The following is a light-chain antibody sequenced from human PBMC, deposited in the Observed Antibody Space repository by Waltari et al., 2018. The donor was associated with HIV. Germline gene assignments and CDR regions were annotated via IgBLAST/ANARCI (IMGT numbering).Light chain of an antibody. CDR1: STNIGSNA. Sequence: SALTQPPSASPTTGLRAPISCSGRSTNIGSNAVHWYQQFPGTAPKLLSYRNNQRPSGVPDRFSGSKSGTSASLAISGLRSEDEADYYCAAWDDSLSGWVFGGGTKLTVL. CDR3: AAWDDSLSGWV. CDR2: RNN. V-gene: IGLV1-47*01. J-gene: IGLJ3*02.